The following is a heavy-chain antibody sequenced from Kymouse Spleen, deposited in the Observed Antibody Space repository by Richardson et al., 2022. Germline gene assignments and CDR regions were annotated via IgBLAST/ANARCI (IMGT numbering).Heavy chain of an antibody. J-gene: IGHJ6*02. D-gene: IGHD1-26*01,IGHD3-16*02. V-gene: IGHV3-33*01. CDR2: IWYDGSNK. CDR1: GFTFSSYG. Sequence: QVQLVESGGGVVQPGRSLRLSCAASGFTFSSYGMHWVRQAPGKGLEWVAVIWYDGSNKYYADSVKGRFTISRDNSKNTLYLQMNSLRAEDTAVYYCAREGARGGYYYYYGMDVWGQGTTVTVSS. CDR3: AREGARGGYYYYYGMDV.